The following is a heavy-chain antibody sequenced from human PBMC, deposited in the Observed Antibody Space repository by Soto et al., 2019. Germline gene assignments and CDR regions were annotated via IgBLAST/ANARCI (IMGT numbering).Heavy chain of an antibody. V-gene: IGHV3-23*01. J-gene: IGHJ6*02. Sequence: PGGSLRLSCAASGFTFSSYAMSWVRQAPGKGLEWVSAISGSGGSTYYADSVKGRFTISRDNSKNTLYLQMNSLRAEDKAVYYCARVMYTWGSCTNGICHLYGMDVWGQGTTVTLSS. CDR1: GFTFSSYA. D-gene: IGHD2-8*01. CDR2: ISGSGGST. CDR3: ARVMYTWGSCTNGICHLYGMDV.